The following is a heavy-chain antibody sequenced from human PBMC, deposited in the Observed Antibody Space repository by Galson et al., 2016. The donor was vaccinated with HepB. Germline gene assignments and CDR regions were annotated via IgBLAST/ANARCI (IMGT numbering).Heavy chain of an antibody. CDR2: IFWDDDK. CDR3: ASRPGIARKDAYDV. D-gene: IGHD1-14*01. Sequence: PALVKPTQSLTLTCNVSGVSLSASGVGVGWIRQPPGKALEWLALIFWDDDKRYSPPLKTRLTVTKDPAKNHVVLTMTNMDPVDTATYYCASRPGIARKDAYDVWGPGTMVIVTS. CDR1: GVSLSASGVG. V-gene: IGHV2-5*02. J-gene: IGHJ3*01.